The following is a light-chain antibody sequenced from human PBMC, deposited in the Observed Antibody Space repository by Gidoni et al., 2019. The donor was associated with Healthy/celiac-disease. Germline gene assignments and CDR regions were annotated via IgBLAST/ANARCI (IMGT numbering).Light chain of an antibody. CDR3: QQRSNWPPGSS. CDR2: DAS. Sequence: IVLPQSPATLSLSPGERATLSRRASQSVSSYLAWYQQKPGQAPRLLIYDASNRATGIPARFSGSGSGTDFTLTISSLEPEDFAVYYCQQRSNWPPGSSFGQGTKLEIK. V-gene: IGKV3-11*01. J-gene: IGKJ2*04. CDR1: QSVSSY.